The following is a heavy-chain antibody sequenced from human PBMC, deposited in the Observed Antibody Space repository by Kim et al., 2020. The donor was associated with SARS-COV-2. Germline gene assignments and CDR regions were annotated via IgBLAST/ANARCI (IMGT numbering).Heavy chain of an antibody. J-gene: IGHJ3*01. CDR1: GGSISNHY. D-gene: IGHD5-12*01. CDR2: IDYSGST. CDR3: ARDPPGPDYSFDL. V-gene: IGHV4-59*11. Sequence: SETLSLTCIVSGGSISNHYWSWIRQPPGKGLEWIGYIDYSGSTNSNPSLKSRVTISVDTSKNQFSLKLSSVTAADTAVYYCARDPPGPDYSFDLWGQGPMVTVSS.